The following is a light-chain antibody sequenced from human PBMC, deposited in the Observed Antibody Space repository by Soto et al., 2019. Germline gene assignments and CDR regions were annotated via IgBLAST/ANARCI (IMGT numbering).Light chain of an antibody. CDR3: QQANSFPRT. V-gene: IGKV1-12*01. CDR2: AAS. CDR1: QCISSR. J-gene: IGKJ4*01. Sequence: DSQMIHSPSCVSTSLGDRVTVTSRASQCISSRLAWYQQKPGKAPKLLIYAASSLQRGVPSRFSGSGSGTDFTLTISSLHPEDFGSYYCQQANSFPRTFGGGTKVDIK.